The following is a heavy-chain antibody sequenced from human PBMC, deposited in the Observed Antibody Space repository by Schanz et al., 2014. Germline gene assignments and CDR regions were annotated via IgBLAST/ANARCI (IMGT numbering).Heavy chain of an antibody. J-gene: IGHJ5*02. Sequence: QVQLVQSGAEVKKPGSSVKVSCTASGGTFSSYTISWIRQAPGQGLEWMGRIIPVLAIADYAQKFQGRVTITADKSTSTASMELSSLRSEDTAVYYCAREVGLYDRGWFAPWGQGTLVTVSS. D-gene: IGHD3-22*01. CDR3: AREVGLYDRGWFAP. V-gene: IGHV1-69*08. CDR1: GGTFSSYT. CDR2: IIPVLAIA.